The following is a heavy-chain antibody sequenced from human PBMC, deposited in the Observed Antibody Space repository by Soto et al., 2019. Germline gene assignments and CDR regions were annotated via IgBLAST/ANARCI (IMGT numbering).Heavy chain of an antibody. CDR3: ARGDCVGGTCYSLAGSFYYYMDV. CDR1: GFTFSNYW. Sequence: EVQLVESGGGLVQPGGSLRLSCAASGFTFSNYWMYWVRQAPGKGLVWVSRINSDGSVSSYADSVKGRLTLSRDNVKNTLYLQRDGLRAEDTAVYYCARGDCVGGTCYSLAGSFYYYMDVWGKGTTVTVFS. CDR2: INSDGSVS. V-gene: IGHV3-74*01. J-gene: IGHJ6*03. D-gene: IGHD2-15*01.